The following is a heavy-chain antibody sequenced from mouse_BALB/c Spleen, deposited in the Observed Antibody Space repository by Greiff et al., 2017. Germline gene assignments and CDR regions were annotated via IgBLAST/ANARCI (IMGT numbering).Heavy chain of an antibody. CDR3: ACWDERDWYFDV. D-gene: IGHD4-1*01. Sequence: QVHVKQSGAELVRPGASVKLSCKASGYTFPSNGMNWVKQRPEQGLEWIGRIDPYDSETHYNQKFKDKAILTVDKSSSTAYMQLSSLTSEDSAVYYCACWDERDWYFDVWGAGTTVTVSS. V-gene: IGHV1-74*01. CDR1: GYTFPSNG. J-gene: IGHJ1*01. CDR2: IDPYDSET.